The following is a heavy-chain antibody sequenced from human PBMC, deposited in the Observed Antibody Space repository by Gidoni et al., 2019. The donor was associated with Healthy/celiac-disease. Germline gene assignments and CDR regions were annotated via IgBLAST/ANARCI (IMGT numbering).Heavy chain of an antibody. CDR1: GFTFSTYG. J-gene: IGHJ6*02. Sequence: QVQLVESGGGVVQPGRSLRLSCAASGFTFSTYGMHWVRQAPGKGLEWVAVISYDGSNKYYADSVKGRFTISRDNSKNTLYLQMNSLRAEDTAVYYCAKDSLGITGTMPWGYYYGMDVWGQGTTVTVSS. CDR2: ISYDGSNK. D-gene: IGHD1-20*01. CDR3: AKDSLGITGTMPWGYYYGMDV. V-gene: IGHV3-30*18.